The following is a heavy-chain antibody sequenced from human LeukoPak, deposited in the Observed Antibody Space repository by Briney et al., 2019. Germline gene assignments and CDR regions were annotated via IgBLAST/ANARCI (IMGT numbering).Heavy chain of an antibody. V-gene: IGHV3-74*01. Sequence: GGSLRLSCAASGFTFSSYWMHWVRQVPGKGLVWVSHMNTDGSTTSYADSAKGRFTISRDNAKNTLYLQMNSLRAEDTAVYYCGSAAAPPGHFQHWGQGTLVTVSS. CDR1: GFTFSSYW. CDR3: GSAAAPPGHFQH. J-gene: IGHJ1*01. D-gene: IGHD6-13*01. CDR2: MNTDGSTT.